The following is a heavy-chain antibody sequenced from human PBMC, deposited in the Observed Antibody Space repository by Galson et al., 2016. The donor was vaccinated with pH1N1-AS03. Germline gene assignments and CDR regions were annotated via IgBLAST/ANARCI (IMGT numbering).Heavy chain of an antibody. Sequence: SLRLSCAASGFIFSSYAMHWVRQAPGKGLEWVAVISSDGSKKYYADSVKGRFTISRDNAKNTLYLQMNSLRAEDTAVYYCYSSSWDDAFDIWGQGTMVTVSS. V-gene: IGHV3-30-3*01. CDR3: YSSSWDDAFDI. CDR1: GFIFSSYA. D-gene: IGHD6-13*01. J-gene: IGHJ3*02. CDR2: ISSDGSKK.